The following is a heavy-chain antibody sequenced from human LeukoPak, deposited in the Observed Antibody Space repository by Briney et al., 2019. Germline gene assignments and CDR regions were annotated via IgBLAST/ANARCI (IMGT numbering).Heavy chain of an antibody. D-gene: IGHD4/OR15-4a*01. Sequence: GGSLRLSCTVSGFTVSSDSMSWVRQAPGKGLEWVSFIYSGGSTHYSDSVKGRFTISRDNSKNTLYLQMNSLRAEDTAVYYCARRAGAYSHPYDYWGQGTLVNVSS. CDR1: GFTVSSDS. J-gene: IGHJ4*02. CDR3: ARRAGAYSHPYDY. CDR2: IYSGGST. V-gene: IGHV3-53*01.